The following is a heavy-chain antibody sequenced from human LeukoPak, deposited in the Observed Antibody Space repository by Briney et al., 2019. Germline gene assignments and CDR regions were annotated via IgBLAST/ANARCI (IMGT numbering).Heavy chain of an antibody. V-gene: IGHV4-59*01. CDR1: GGSIRSYY. CDR3: AGEGDYWHRFDH. Sequence: PSETLSLTCTVSGGSIRSYYWTWIRQPPGKGLEWIGHSHYSGSTNYNPSLKSRVTISVDTSKNQFSLKLNSVTTADTTVYYCAGEGDYWHRFDHWGQGILVTVSS. CDR2: SHYSGST. D-gene: IGHD4-17*01. J-gene: IGHJ4*02.